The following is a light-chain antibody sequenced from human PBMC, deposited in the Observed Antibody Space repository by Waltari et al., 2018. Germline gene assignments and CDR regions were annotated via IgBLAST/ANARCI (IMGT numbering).Light chain of an antibody. J-gene: IGLJ2*01. Sequence: QSVLTQPPSVSGAPGQRVTISCTGSSSNTGAGYDVNWYQQLPGTAPKLLIYVNSQRSSGVPHRFSGSKAGASASLASSWLQAEDAAEYYCQAYDRSLSGSVFGGGTKLTVL. CDR2: VNS. CDR1: SSNTGAGYD. CDR3: QAYDRSLSGSV. V-gene: IGLV1-40*01.